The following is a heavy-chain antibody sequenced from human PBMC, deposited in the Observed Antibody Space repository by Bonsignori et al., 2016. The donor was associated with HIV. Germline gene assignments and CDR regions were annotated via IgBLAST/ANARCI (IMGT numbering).Heavy chain of an antibody. V-gene: IGHV4-39*07. CDR3: AGGRAGGSRLAYMDV. D-gene: IGHD1-14*01. J-gene: IGHJ6*03. Sequence: SETLSLTCSVSGGPVTKSAYYWAWIRQPPGKGLEWIGNKYESGNTYYNPSLKSRVSISIDTSRNHVSLKLDVCRPAADTAVYFCAGGRAGGSRLAYMDVWGKGTTVTVSS. CDR1: GGPVTKSAYY. CDR2: KYESGNT.